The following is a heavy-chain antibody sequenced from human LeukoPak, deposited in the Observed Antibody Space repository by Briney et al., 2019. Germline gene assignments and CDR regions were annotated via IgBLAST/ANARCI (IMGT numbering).Heavy chain of an antibody. Sequence: GGSLRLSCAASGFTFSSYAMSWVRQAPGKGLEWVSAISGSGGSTYYADSVKGRFTISRDNSKNTLYLQMNSLRAEDTAVYYCASGCGGDCSAPMRAFDIWGQGTMVTVSS. J-gene: IGHJ3*02. V-gene: IGHV3-23*01. CDR1: GFTFSSYA. CDR2: ISGSGGST. CDR3: ASGCGGDCSAPMRAFDI. D-gene: IGHD2-21*02.